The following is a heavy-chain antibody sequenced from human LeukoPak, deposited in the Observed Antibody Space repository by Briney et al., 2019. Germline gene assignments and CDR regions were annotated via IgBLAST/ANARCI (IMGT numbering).Heavy chain of an antibody. CDR2: TSHDGDKE. J-gene: IGHJ4*02. Sequence: GGSLRLSCAASGFTFSSYAMHWVRQAPGKGLEWVAVTSHDGDKEYYADSVKGRFTISRDNSKNTLYLQMNSLRAEDTAVYYCARTRTYYYDSSGYSKPTFDYWGQGTLVTVSS. D-gene: IGHD3-22*01. CDR3: ARTRTYYYDSSGYSKPTFDY. CDR1: GFTFSSYA. V-gene: IGHV3-30*04.